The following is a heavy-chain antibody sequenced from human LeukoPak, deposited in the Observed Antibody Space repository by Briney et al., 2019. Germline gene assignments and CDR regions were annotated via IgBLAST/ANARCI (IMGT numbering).Heavy chain of an antibody. CDR3: ARDGKGGSGSYLNWFDP. CDR1: GFTFSTSW. Sequence: PGGSLRLSCATSGFTFSTSWMHWVRQAPGKGLVWVSRIKNDGSSTTYADSVKGRFTISRDNAKNSLYLQMNSLRAEDTAVYYCARDGKGGSGSYLNWFDPWGQGTLVTVSS. D-gene: IGHD3-10*01. V-gene: IGHV3-74*01. CDR2: IKNDGSST. J-gene: IGHJ5*02.